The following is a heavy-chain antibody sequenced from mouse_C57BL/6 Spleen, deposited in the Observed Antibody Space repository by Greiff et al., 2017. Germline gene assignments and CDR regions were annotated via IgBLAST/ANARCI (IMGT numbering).Heavy chain of an antibody. CDR2: IDPSDSYT. J-gene: IGHJ4*01. Sequence: QVQLQQPGAELVMPGASVKLSCKASGYTFTSYWMHWVKQRPGQGLEWIGEIDPSDSYTNYNQKFKGKSTLTVDKSSSTAYMQLSSLTSEDSAVYYCARNYYGSPPYAMDYWGQGTSVTVSS. V-gene: IGHV1-69*01. CDR3: ARNYYGSPPYAMDY. D-gene: IGHD1-1*01. CDR1: GYTFTSYW.